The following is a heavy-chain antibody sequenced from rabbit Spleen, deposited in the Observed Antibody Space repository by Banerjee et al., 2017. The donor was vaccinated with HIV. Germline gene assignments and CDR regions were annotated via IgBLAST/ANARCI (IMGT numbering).Heavy chain of an antibody. CDR1: GFTLSSYY. Sequence: QSLEESAGGLVQPGGSLKLSCKASGFTLSSYYMNWVRQAPGKGLEWIGYIDPVFGSTYYANWVNGRFTISSHNAQNTLYLQLNSLTAADTATYFCVRDRGVDYTYGYAGNTYASPFNLWGPGTLVTVS. CDR2: IDPVFGST. D-gene: IGHD6-1*01. V-gene: IGHV1S7*01. J-gene: IGHJ4*01. CDR3: VRDRGVDYTYGYAGNTYASPFNL.